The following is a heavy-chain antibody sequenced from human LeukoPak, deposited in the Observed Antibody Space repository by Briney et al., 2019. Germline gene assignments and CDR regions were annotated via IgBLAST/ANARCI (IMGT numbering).Heavy chain of an antibody. CDR3: ARGFGELKYYYYYMDV. D-gene: IGHD3-10*01. V-gene: IGHV1-69*13. CDR1: GGTFSSYA. J-gene: IGHJ6*03. Sequence: ASVKVSRKASGGTFSSYAISWVRQAPGQGLEWMGGIIPIFGTANYAQKFQGRVTITADESTSTAYMELSSLRSEDTAVYYCARGFGELKYYYYYMDVWGKGTTVTVSS. CDR2: IIPIFGTA.